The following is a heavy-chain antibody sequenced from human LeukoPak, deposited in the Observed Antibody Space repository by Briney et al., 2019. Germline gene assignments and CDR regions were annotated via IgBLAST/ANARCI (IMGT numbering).Heavy chain of an antibody. J-gene: IGHJ4*02. CDR2: INSDGSST. CDR1: GFTFSTYW. D-gene: IGHD1-26*01. Sequence: RSGGSLRLSCAASGFTFSTYWMHWVRQAPGKGLVWVSRINSDGSSTRYADSVKGRFTISRDNSKNTLYLQMNSLRAEDAAVYHCARDRGATSPYFDYWGQGILVTVSS. V-gene: IGHV3-74*01. CDR3: ARDRGATSPYFDY.